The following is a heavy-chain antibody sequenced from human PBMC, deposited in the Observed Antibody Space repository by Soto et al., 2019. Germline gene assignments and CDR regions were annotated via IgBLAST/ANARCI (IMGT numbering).Heavy chain of an antibody. D-gene: IGHD3-3*01. CDR3: ARDGDFWSGLSGGGLTA. CDR2: IYYSVST. Sequence: QVQLQESGPGLVKPSQTLSLTCTVSGGSISSGGYYWSWIRQHPGKGLEWIGYIYYSVSTYYNPSLKSRVTISVDTSKNQLSLKLSSVTAADTAVYYCARDGDFWSGLSGGGLTAWGQGTLVTVSS. J-gene: IGHJ5*02. CDR1: GGSISSGGYY. V-gene: IGHV4-31*03.